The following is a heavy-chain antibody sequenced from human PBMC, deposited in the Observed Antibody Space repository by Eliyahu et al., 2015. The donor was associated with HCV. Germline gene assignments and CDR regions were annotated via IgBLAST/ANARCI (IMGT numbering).Heavy chain of an antibody. Sequence: EVQLVESGGGLVQPGRSLRLSCAASGFTFDDYXMHWVRQAPGKGLEWVSGISWNSGSIGYADSVKGRFTISRDNAKNSLYLQMNSLRAEDTALYYCAKETARYFDWLLRPLDYWGQGTLVTVSS. CDR2: ISWNSGSI. CDR3: AKETARYFDWLLRPLDY. CDR1: GFTFDDYX. V-gene: IGHV3-9*01. D-gene: IGHD3-9*01. J-gene: IGHJ4*02.